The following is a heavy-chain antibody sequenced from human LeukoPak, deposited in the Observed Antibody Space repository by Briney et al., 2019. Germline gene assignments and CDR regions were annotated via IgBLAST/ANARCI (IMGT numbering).Heavy chain of an antibody. CDR3: ARQTGSGLFILP. J-gene: IGHJ4*02. V-gene: IGHV4-59*08. CDR1: GGSISSYY. Sequence: TSETLSLTCTVSGGSISSYYWSWLRQPPGKGLEYIGYTHYSGTTNYNPSLKSRVTISVDTSKNQFSLRLTSVTAADTAVYYCARQTGSGLFILPGGQGTLVTVSS. D-gene: IGHD3/OR15-3a*01. CDR2: THYSGTT.